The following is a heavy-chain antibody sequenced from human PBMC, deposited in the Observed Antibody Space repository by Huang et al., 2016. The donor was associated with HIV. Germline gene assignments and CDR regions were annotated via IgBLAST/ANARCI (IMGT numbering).Heavy chain of an antibody. Sequence: QVQLVQSGGEVKKPGASVKVSCKASDYTFTSYGISWVRQAPGQGLEWMGWISTNNGDTNYAQKFQGRVTMTTDTSTSNAYMELRSLRSDDTAVYYCGGSSGYWSFDYWGQGTLVTVSS. V-gene: IGHV1-18*04. D-gene: IGHD3-22*01. J-gene: IGHJ4*02. CDR3: GGSSGYWSFDY. CDR1: DYTFTSYG. CDR2: ISTNNGDT.